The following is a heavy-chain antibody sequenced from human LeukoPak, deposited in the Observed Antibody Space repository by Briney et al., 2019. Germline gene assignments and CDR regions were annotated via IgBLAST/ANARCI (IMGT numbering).Heavy chain of an antibody. CDR2: ISSSSSYT. Sequence: GGSLRLSCAASGFTFSDYYMSWIRKAPGKGLEWVSYISSSSSYTNYADSVKGRFTISRDNAKNSLYLQMNSLRAEDTAVYYCARAFGFGELYYFDYWGQGTLVTVSS. J-gene: IGHJ4*02. D-gene: IGHD3-10*01. V-gene: IGHV3-11*05. CDR1: GFTFSDYY. CDR3: ARAFGFGELYYFDY.